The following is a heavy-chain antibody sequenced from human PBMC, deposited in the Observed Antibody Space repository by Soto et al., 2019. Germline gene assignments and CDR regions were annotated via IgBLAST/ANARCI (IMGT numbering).Heavy chain of an antibody. Sequence: ASVKVSCKASGYTFIGYYMHWVRQAPGQGLEWMGWINPNSGGTNYAQKFQGWVTMTRDTSISTAYMELSRLRSDDTAVYYCARDTKRIDYYDSSALYDYWGQGTLVTVSS. CDR3: ARDTKRIDYYDSSALYDY. CDR1: GYTFIGYY. J-gene: IGHJ4*02. CDR2: INPNSGGT. V-gene: IGHV1-2*04. D-gene: IGHD3-22*01.